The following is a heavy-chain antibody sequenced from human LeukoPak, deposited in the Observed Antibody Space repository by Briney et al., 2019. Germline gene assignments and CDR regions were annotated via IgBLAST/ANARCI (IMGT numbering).Heavy chain of an antibody. J-gene: IGHJ4*02. CDR3: AKDSVRYYDILTGPFDY. Sequence: GGSLRLSCAASGFTFSSYAMSWVRQAPGKGLEWGSAISGSGGSTYYADSVKGRFTISRDNSKNTLYLQMNSLRAEDTAVYYCAKDSVRYYDILTGPFDYWGQGTLVTISS. CDR2: ISGSGGST. CDR1: GFTFSSYA. V-gene: IGHV3-23*01. D-gene: IGHD3-9*01.